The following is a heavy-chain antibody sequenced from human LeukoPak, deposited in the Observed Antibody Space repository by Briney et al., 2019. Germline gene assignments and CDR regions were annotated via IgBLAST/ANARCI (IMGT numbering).Heavy chain of an antibody. Sequence: GGSLRLSCAASGFTFSSYSMNWVRQAPGKGLEWVSSISSSSSYIYYADSVKGRFTISRDNAKNSLYLQMNSLRAEDTAVHYCARVPQYGTTPDGMDVWGQGTTVTVSS. D-gene: IGHD1-7*01. CDR3: ARVPQYGTTPDGMDV. J-gene: IGHJ6*02. CDR2: ISSSSSYI. CDR1: GFTFSSYS. V-gene: IGHV3-21*01.